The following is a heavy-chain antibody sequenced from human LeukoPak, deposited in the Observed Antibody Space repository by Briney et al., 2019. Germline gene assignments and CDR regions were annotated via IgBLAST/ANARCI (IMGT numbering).Heavy chain of an antibody. V-gene: IGHV1-2*02. D-gene: IGHD1-1*01. CDR2: INHNNGGT. J-gene: IGHJ4*02. Sequence: AASVKVSCKAFGYTITGCYIHWVRQAPGQGLEWMGWINHNNGGTNSAQKFQGRVTMTRDTSIGTAYMELNRLTYDDTAVYYCGRDRHWNQGNFDYWGQGTLVTVSS. CDR1: GYTITGCY. CDR3: GRDRHWNQGNFDY.